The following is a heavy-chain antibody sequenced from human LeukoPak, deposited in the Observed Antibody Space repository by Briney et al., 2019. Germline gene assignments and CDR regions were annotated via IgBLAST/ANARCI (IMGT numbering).Heavy chain of an antibody. Sequence: ASVKVSCKASGYTFTDYYMRWVRQAPGQGLEWMGWIKPNSGGTNYAQKFQGRVTMTRDTSISTAYMELSRLRSDDTAVYYCARRPGYCSSTSCYWSNWFDPWGQGTLVTVSS. D-gene: IGHD2-2*01. CDR3: ARRPGYCSSTSCYWSNWFDP. V-gene: IGHV1-2*02. J-gene: IGHJ5*02. CDR1: GYTFTDYY. CDR2: IKPNSGGT.